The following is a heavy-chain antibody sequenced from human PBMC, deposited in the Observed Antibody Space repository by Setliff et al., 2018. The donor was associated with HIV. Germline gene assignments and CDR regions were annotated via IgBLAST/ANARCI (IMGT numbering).Heavy chain of an antibody. CDR2: ISSSSDTI. Sequence: PGGSLRLSCAASGFSFSIYEINWVRQAPGKGLEWLSYISSSSDTILYVDSVQGRFTISRDNAKNSLYLQMNSLRAEDTAVYYCARSHYDSRGYYYRGDAFDIWGLGTMVTVSS. D-gene: IGHD3-22*01. V-gene: IGHV3-48*03. CDR1: GFSFSIYE. CDR3: ARSHYDSRGYYYRGDAFDI. J-gene: IGHJ3*02.